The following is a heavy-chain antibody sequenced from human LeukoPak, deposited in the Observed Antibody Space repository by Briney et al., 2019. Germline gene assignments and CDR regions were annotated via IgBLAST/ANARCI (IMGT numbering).Heavy chain of an antibody. CDR3: AKVVQYTASTGTGLDY. Sequence: GGSLRLSCVASGFTFRNHWVTWVRQAPGKGLEWVANINEYGREIHYVDSVKGRFTISRDNAKNSLYLQMNSLRVEDTAVYYCAKVVQYTASTGTGLDYWGQGTLVTVSS. D-gene: IGHD6-13*01. CDR2: INEYGREI. CDR1: GFTFRNHW. V-gene: IGHV3-7*01. J-gene: IGHJ4*02.